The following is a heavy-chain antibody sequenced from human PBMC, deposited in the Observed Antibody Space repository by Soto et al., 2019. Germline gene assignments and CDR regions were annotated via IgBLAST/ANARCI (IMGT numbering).Heavy chain of an antibody. CDR3: AKVSEYYYDSSGYPYLDY. J-gene: IGHJ4*02. CDR1: GFTFGNYV. CDR2: ISGSGGST. D-gene: IGHD3-22*01. Sequence: GGSLRLSCAASGFTFGNYVMSWVRQAPGKGLEWVSAISGSGGSTYYADSVKGRFTISRDNSKNTLYLQMNSLRAEDTAVYYCAKVSEYYYDSSGYPYLDYWGQGTLVTVSS. V-gene: IGHV3-23*01.